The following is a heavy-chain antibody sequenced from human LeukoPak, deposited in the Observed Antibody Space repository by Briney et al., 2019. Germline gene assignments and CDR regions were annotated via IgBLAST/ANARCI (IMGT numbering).Heavy chain of an antibody. CDR3: ARKSVGTGTTTDYFDD. J-gene: IGHJ4*02. CDR2: ISGSAHKI. V-gene: IGHV3-23*01. CDR1: GITFSNYA. Sequence: GGSLRLSCVASGITFSNYAVSWVRQAPEKGLDWVSVISGSAHKIRYADSVKGRFTISRDNSKNTLYLEMNSLRAEDTAAYYCARKSVGTGTTTDYFDDWGQGTLVTVSS. D-gene: IGHD4-17*01.